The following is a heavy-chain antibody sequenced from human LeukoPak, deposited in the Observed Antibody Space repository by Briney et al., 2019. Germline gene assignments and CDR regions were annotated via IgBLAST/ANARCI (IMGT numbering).Heavy chain of an antibody. J-gene: IGHJ4*02. Sequence: PSETLSLTCTVSGGSIDGYYWNWIRQPAGRGLEWIGRIYSKGSTNSNPSLRSRITMSVDTSKSQFSLKASSVTAADTAVYYCARVSSSSGYYFDYWGQGTLVTASS. CDR3: ARVSSSSGYYFDY. D-gene: IGHD6-19*01. CDR2: IYSKGST. V-gene: IGHV4-4*07. CDR1: GGSIDGYY.